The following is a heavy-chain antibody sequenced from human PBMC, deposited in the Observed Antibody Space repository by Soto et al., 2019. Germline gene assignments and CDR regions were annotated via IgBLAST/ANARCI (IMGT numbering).Heavy chain of an antibody. V-gene: IGHV1-69*13. D-gene: IGHD3-22*01. Sequence: GASVKVSCKASGGTFSSYAISWVRQAPGQGLEWMGGIIPIFGTANCAQKFQGRVTITADESTSTAYMELSSLRSEDTAVYYRARVPTYYYDSSGYSGFDYWGQGTLVTVSS. J-gene: IGHJ4*02. CDR3: ARVPTYYYDSSGYSGFDY. CDR2: IIPIFGTA. CDR1: GGTFSSYA.